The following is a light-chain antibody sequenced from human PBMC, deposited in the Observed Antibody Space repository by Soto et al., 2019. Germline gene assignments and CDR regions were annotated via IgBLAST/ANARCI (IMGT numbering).Light chain of an antibody. Sequence: QSALTQPASVSGSPGQSITISCTGTSSDVGGYNYVSWYQQHPGKAPKRMIYDVSNRPSGVSNRFSGSKSGNTASLTISGLQAEDEADYYCRSYTSSSTYVFGTGTKLTVL. CDR3: RSYTSSSTYV. CDR1: SSDVGGYNY. CDR2: DVS. J-gene: IGLJ1*01. V-gene: IGLV2-14*01.